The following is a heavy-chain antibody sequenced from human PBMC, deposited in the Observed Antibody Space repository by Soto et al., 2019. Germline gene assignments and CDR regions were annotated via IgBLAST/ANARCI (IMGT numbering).Heavy chain of an antibody. V-gene: IGHV3-30*18. CDR1: GFTFSSYG. CDR2: ISYDGSNK. D-gene: IGHD6-19*01. Sequence: QVQLVESGGGVVQPGRSLRLSCAASGFTFSSYGMHWVRQAPGKGLEWVAVISYDGSNKYYADSVKGRFTISRDNSKNTLYLQMNSLRAEDTAVYYCAKQLAVAGLYGMDVWGQGTTVTVSS. J-gene: IGHJ6*02. CDR3: AKQLAVAGLYGMDV.